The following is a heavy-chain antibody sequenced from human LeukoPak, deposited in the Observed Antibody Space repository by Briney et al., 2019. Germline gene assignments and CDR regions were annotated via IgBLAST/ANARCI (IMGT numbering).Heavy chain of an antibody. Sequence: ASVKVSCKTSGYTFTGSYMHWVRQAPGQGLEWMGWINPNSGGTNYAQGFQGRVTMTRDTSISTAYMQLSRLHLDDTAVYYCARDRSVGATDDAFDVWGPGTMVTVSS. V-gene: IGHV1-2*02. CDR1: GYTFTGSY. D-gene: IGHD1-26*01. J-gene: IGHJ3*01. CDR2: INPNSGGT. CDR3: ARDRSVGATDDAFDV.